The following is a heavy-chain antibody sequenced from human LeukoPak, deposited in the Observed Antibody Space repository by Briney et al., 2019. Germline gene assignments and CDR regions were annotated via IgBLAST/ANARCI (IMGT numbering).Heavy chain of an antibody. J-gene: IGHJ5*02. CDR2: ISAYNGNT. Sequence: ASVTVSCKASGYTFTSYGISWVRQAPGQGLEWMGWISAYNGNTNYAQKLQGRVTMTTDTSTSTAYMELRSLRSDDTAVYYCARSLHYDSSGSPNWFDPWGQGTLVTVSS. CDR3: ARSLHYDSSGSPNWFDP. D-gene: IGHD3-22*01. V-gene: IGHV1-18*01. CDR1: GYTFTSYG.